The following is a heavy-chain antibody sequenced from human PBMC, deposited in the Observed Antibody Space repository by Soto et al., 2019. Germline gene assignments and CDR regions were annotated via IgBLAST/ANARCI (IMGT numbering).Heavy chain of an antibody. CDR3: AKDRSAGGSPFDY. Sequence: PAGSLRLSCAASGFTFSSYGMLWVRQAPGKGLEWVAIISYDGSNKYYADSVKGRFTISRDSSKDTLYLQMNSLRAEDSAVYYCAKDRSAGGSPFDYWGQGIPVTVSS. CDR1: GFTFSSYG. V-gene: IGHV3-30*18. CDR2: ISYDGSNK. J-gene: IGHJ4*02. D-gene: IGHD1-26*01.